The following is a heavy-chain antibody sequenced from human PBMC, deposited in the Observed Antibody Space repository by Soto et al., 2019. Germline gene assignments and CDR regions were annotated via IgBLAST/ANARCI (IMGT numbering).Heavy chain of an antibody. Sequence: SETLSLTCTVSGGSISSGGYYWSWIRQHPGKGLEWIGYIYYSGSTYYNPSLKSRVTISVDTSKNQFSLKLSSVTAADTAVYYCAGGENDYGDYPRIWYMDVWGKGTTVTVSS. V-gene: IGHV4-31*03. D-gene: IGHD4-17*01. CDR2: IYYSGST. J-gene: IGHJ6*03. CDR1: GGSISSGGYY. CDR3: AGGENDYGDYPRIWYMDV.